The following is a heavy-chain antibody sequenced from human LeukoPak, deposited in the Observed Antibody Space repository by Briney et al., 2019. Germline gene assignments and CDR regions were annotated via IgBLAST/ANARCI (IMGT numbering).Heavy chain of an antibody. CDR3: ARRDGYSVPNDY. CDR2: INHSGST. Sequence: SETLSLTCAVYGGSFSGYYWSWIRQPPGKGLEWIGEINHSGSTNYSPSLKSRVTISADTSKEQVSLKLSSVTAADTAVDFCARRDGYSVPNDYWGQGTPVTVSS. D-gene: IGHD5-24*01. CDR1: GGSFSGYY. V-gene: IGHV4-34*01. J-gene: IGHJ4*02.